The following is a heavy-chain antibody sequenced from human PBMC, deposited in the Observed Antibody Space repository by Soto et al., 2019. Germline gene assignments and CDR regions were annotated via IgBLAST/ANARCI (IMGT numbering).Heavy chain of an antibody. CDR3: ARSDIVVVVAATAAFDI. J-gene: IGHJ3*02. CDR1: GYTFTSYG. V-gene: IGHV1-18*04. Sequence: QVQLVQSGAEVKKPGASVKVSCKASGYTFTSYGISWVRQAPGQGLEWMGWISAYNGNTNYAQKLQGRVTMTTDPSTSTAYMELRSLRSVDTAVYYCARSDIVVVVAATAAFDIWGQGTMVTVSS. CDR2: ISAYNGNT. D-gene: IGHD2-15*01.